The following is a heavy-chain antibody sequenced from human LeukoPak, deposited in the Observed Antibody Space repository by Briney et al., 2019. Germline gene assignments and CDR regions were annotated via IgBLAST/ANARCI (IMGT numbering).Heavy chain of an antibody. V-gene: IGHV1-69*06. D-gene: IGHD6-19*01. CDR1: GGTFSSYA. CDR3: AIGLSGSGWYHPPQDY. J-gene: IGHJ4*02. CDR2: IIPIFGTA. Sequence: SVKVSCKASGGTFSSYAISWVRQAPGQGLEWVGGIIPIFGTANYAQKFQGRVTITADKSTSTAYMELSSLRSEDTAVYYCAIGLSGSGWYHPPQDYWGQGTLVTVSS.